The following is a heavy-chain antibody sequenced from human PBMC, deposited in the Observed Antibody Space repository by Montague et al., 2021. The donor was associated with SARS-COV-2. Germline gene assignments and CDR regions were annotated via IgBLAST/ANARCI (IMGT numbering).Heavy chain of an antibody. V-gene: IGHV3-11*01. CDR1: GFTFSDYY. J-gene: IGHJ4*02. CDR2: ITTTGSTI. D-gene: IGHD3-22*01. CDR3: ARGDSSSGSRTTFEF. Sequence: SLRLSCAASGFTFSDYYMNWIRQALGKGLEWVSYITTTGSTIYYADSVKGRFTISRDNTKNSLYLQMNSLRVEDTAVYYCARGDSSSGSRTTFEFWGQGTLVTVSS.